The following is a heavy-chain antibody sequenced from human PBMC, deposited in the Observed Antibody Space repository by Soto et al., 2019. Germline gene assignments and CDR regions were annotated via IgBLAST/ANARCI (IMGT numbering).Heavy chain of an antibody. CDR1: GYTFTSYD. CDR3: AYGSGWFVNYFDY. CDR2: MNPNSGNT. V-gene: IGHV1-8*01. D-gene: IGHD6-19*01. J-gene: IGHJ4*02. Sequence: ASVKVSCKASGYTFTSYDINWVRQATGQGLEWMGWMNPNSGNTGYAQKFQGRVTITMNTSMSTAYMELSSLRSEDTAVYYCAYGSGWFVNYFDYWGQGTLVTVSS.